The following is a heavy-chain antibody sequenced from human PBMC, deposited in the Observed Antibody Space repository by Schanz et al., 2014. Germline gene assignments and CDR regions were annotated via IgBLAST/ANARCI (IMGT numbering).Heavy chain of an antibody. V-gene: IGHV3-30*04. D-gene: IGHD6-19*01. CDR3: ARDPNTSAWLPYFDT. CDR2: MWNDGIKT. CDR1: TSLFSRSV. J-gene: IGHJ4*02. Sequence: QLLESGGGLVQPGGSLRLSCAVSTSLFSRSVIHWVRQAPGKGLEWVAVMWNDGIKTHYADSGKGRFTISRDNSKNTVYLQMNSLRTDDTAMYYCARDPNTSAWLPYFDTWGQGTLVTVSS.